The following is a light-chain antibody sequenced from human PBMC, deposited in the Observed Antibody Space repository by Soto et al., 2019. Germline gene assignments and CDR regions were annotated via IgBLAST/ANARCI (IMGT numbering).Light chain of an antibody. CDR2: DVS. Sequence: QSVLTQSASVSGSPGQSITISCTGTSSDVGTYNYVSWYQQHPGRAPKLLIYDVSNRPSGVSNRFSGSKSGSTASLTISGLQAEDEADYNSSSLTSTYTYDFGKGTKIAVL. CDR3: SSLTSTYTYD. V-gene: IGLV2-14*03. J-gene: IGLJ1*01. CDR1: SSDVGTYNY.